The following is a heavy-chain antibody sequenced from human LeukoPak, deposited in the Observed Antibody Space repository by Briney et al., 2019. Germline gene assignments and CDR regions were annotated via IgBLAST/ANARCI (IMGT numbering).Heavy chain of an antibody. Sequence: AGSLRLSCAASGFTFSSYAMSWVRQAPGKGLEWVSAISGSGGYTCYADSVKGRFTISRDNSENTLYLQMNSLRAEDTAVYYCAKDRVVRGVIITTLDYWGQGTLVTVSS. CDR1: GFTFSSYA. D-gene: IGHD3-10*01. CDR2: ISGSGGYT. CDR3: AKDRVVRGVIITTLDY. J-gene: IGHJ4*02. V-gene: IGHV3-23*01.